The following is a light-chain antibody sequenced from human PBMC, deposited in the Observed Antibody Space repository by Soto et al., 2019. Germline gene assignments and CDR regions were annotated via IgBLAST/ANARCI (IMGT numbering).Light chain of an antibody. J-gene: IGLJ2*01. V-gene: IGLV2-8*01. Sequence: QSVLTQPPSASGSPGQSVTISCTGTSSDVGGYNYVSWYQQHPGKAPKLMISEVSKRPSGVPDRFSGSKSGNTACLTVSGLQAEYEADYYCSSFAGNNNLVFGGGTKLTVL. CDR1: SSDVGGYNY. CDR3: SSFAGNNNLV. CDR2: EVS.